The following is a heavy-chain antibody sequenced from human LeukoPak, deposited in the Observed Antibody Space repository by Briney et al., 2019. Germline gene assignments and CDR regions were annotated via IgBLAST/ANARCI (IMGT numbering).Heavy chain of an antibody. J-gene: IGHJ5*02. CDR2: INHSGST. Sequence: SETLSLTCAVYGGSFSGYYWSWIRQPPGKGLEWIGEINHSGSTNYNPSLKGRVTISVDTSKNQFSLKLSSVTAADTAVYYCARHRLVRGVIITRWFDPWGQGTLVTVSS. CDR1: GGSFSGYY. V-gene: IGHV4-34*01. CDR3: ARHRLVRGVIITRWFDP. D-gene: IGHD3-10*01.